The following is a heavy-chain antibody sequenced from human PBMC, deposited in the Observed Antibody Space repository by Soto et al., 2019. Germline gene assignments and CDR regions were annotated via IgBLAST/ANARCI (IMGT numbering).Heavy chain of an antibody. CDR3: ARAEQWLVRNRFDP. J-gene: IGHJ5*02. CDR2: IYYSGST. CDR1: GGSISSYY. V-gene: IGHV4-59*01. Sequence: PSETLSLTCTVSGGSISSYYWSWIRQPPGKGLEWIGYIYYSGSTNYNPSLKSRVTISVDTSKNQFSLKLSSVTAADTAVYYCARAEQWLVRNRFDPWGQGTLVTVSS. D-gene: IGHD6-19*01.